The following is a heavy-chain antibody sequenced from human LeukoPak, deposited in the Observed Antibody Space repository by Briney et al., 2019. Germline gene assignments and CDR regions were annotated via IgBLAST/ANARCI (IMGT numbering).Heavy chain of an antibody. CDR2: ITNKVSSYTI. J-gene: IGHJ4*02. D-gene: IGHD1-1*01. CDR3: ARAEYSWNAEGTQYYFDY. V-gene: IGHV3-72*01. Sequence: GGSLRLSCAASGFNFRSYSMDWVRQAPGKGLEWVARITNKVSSYTIQYAASVKDRFTISRDDSKSIAYLQMNSLRAEDTAVYYCARAEYSWNAEGTQYYFDYWGQGTLVTVSS. CDR1: GFNFRSYS.